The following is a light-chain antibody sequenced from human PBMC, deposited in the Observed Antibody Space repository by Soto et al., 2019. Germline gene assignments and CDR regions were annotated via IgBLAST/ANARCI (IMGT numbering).Light chain of an antibody. J-gene: IGKJ5*01. CDR2: GAS. Sequence: EIVLTQSPATLSLSPLERATLSCMASQSVSSNLAWYQQKPGQAPRLLIYGASTRATGIPATFSGSGSGTEFTLTISSLQSEDFAVYYCQQYNNWPITFGQGTRLEIK. CDR1: QSVSSN. V-gene: IGKV3-15*01. CDR3: QQYNNWPIT.